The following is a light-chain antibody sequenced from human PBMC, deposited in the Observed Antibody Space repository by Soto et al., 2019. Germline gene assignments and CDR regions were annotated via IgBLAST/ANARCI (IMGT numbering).Light chain of an antibody. CDR3: EQYNNWPLT. J-gene: IGKJ4*01. Sequence: EIVMTQSPATLSVSPGERATLSCRASQSVNSNLAWYQQKRGQAPRLLIYEASSRATGIPARFSAGRSGTEFTLTISSLQSEDFAVYYCEQYNNWPLTFGGGTNVEIK. V-gene: IGKV3-15*01. CDR2: EAS. CDR1: QSVNSN.